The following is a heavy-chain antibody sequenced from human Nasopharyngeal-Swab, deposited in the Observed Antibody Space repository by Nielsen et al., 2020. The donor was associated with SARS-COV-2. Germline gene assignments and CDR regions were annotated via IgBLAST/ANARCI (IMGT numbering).Heavy chain of an antibody. CDR3: AKRGGEQWLVGHYAAFYI. CDR2: ISGSGGST. D-gene: IGHD6-19*01. J-gene: IGHJ3*02. V-gene: IGHV3-23*01. CDR1: GFTFSSYA. Sequence: GVLKISCAASGFTFSSYAMSWVHQTPGKGLEWLSAISGSGGSTYYADYVKGRFTISRDNSKNTLYLQMNSLSAEDTAVYYCAKRGGEQWLVGHYAAFYIWGQGTMFIFSS.